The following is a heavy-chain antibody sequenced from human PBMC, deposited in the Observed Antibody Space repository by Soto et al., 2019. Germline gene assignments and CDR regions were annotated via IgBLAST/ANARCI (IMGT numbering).Heavy chain of an antibody. J-gene: IGHJ5*02. CDR3: ARVRYYSSGSSMNWFDP. Sequence: QVQLVESGGGLVKPGGSLRLSCAASGFTFSDYYMSWIRQAPGKGLEWVSYISSRGSTIYYAESVKGRFTISRDNAKNSLYLQMNSLRAEDTAVYYCARVRYYSSGSSMNWFDPWGQGSLVMVSS. CDR1: GFTFSDYY. V-gene: IGHV3-11*01. D-gene: IGHD3-10*01. CDR2: ISSRGSTI.